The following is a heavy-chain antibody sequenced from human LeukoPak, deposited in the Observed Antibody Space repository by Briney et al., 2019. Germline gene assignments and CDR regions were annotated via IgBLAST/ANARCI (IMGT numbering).Heavy chain of an antibody. CDR1: GFTVSSYE. J-gene: IGHJ6*02. CDR3: ARDQGYDSPLYYGMDV. V-gene: IGHV3-48*03. Sequence: GGSLRLSCAASGFTVSSYEVNWVRQAPGKGLEWVSYIGSSGSTIYYADSVKGRFTISRDNAKNSLYLQMNSLRAEDTSVYYCARDQGYDSPLYYGMDVWGQGTTVTVSS. D-gene: IGHD5-12*01. CDR2: IGSSGSTI.